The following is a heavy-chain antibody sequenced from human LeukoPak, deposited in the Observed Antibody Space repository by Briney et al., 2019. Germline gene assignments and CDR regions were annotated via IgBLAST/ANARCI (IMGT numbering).Heavy chain of an antibody. CDR2: IWYDGSNE. CDR1: GFTFNSYG. J-gene: IGHJ6*02. D-gene: IGHD4-17*01. V-gene: IGHV3-33*01. CDR3: AGDYGEYYYGMGV. Sequence: GGSLRLSCAASGFTFNSYGMHWVRQAPGKGLEWVAVIWYDGSNEYYADSVKGRFTISRDNSKNTLYLQMNSLRAEDTAVYYCAGDYGEYYYGMGVWGQGTTVTVSS.